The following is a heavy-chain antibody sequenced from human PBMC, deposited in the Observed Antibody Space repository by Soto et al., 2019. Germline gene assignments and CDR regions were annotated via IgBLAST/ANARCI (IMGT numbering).Heavy chain of an antibody. CDR2: IYYSGST. CDR3: ARHRGRRIQLWSRYGMDV. Sequence: QLQLQESGPGLVKPSETLSLTCTVSGGSISSSSYYWGWIRQPPGKGLEWIGSIYYSGSTYYNPSLKSRVTISVDTSKNQFSLKLSSVTAADTAVYYCARHRGRRIQLWSRYGMDVWGQGTTVTVSS. D-gene: IGHD5-18*01. CDR1: GGSISSSSYY. V-gene: IGHV4-39*01. J-gene: IGHJ6*02.